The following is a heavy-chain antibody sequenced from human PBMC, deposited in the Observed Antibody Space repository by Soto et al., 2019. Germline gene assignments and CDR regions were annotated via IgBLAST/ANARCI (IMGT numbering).Heavy chain of an antibody. D-gene: IGHD3-3*01. CDR3: AHRVLRTVFGLVTTTAIYFDF. V-gene: IGHV2-5*02. J-gene: IGHJ4*02. CDR1: GFSLTTSGVG. Sequence: QITLKESGPTVVKPTETLTLTCTFSGFSLTTSGVGVGWVRQSPGKAPEWLALIYWDDDKRYSTTLNSRLIIPKATSKNPVILTMANVDPADTATYYCAHRVLRTVFGLVTTTAIYFDFWGPGTPVVVSS. CDR2: IYWDDDK.